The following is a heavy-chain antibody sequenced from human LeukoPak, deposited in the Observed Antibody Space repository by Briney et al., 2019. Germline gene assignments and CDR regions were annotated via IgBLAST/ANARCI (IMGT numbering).Heavy chain of an antibody. CDR1: GGTFSSYA. Sequence: SVKVSCKASGGTFSSYAISWVRQAPGQGLEWMGGIIPIFGTANYTQKFQGRVTITADKSTSTACMELSSLRSEDTAVYHCARTTEAYYYYMDVWGKGTTVTVSS. D-gene: IGHD1-1*01. CDR3: ARTTEAYYYYMDV. J-gene: IGHJ6*03. CDR2: IIPIFGTA. V-gene: IGHV1-69*06.